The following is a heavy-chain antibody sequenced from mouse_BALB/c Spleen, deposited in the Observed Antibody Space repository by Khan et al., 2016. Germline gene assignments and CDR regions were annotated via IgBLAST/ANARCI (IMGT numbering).Heavy chain of an antibody. CDR2: IRSKSNNYAT. J-gene: IGHJ3*01. V-gene: IGHV10S3*01. D-gene: IGHD2-12*01. CDR3: VRRPYDCFAY. CDR1: GFTFNNNA. Sequence: EMQLVETGGGLVQPKGSLKLSCAASGFTFNNNAMNWVRQAPGKGLEWVARIRSKSNNYATYYADSVKDRFTITREDSQSMLYLQMNNLKTEDTAMYYGVRRPYDCFAYWGQGTLVTVSA.